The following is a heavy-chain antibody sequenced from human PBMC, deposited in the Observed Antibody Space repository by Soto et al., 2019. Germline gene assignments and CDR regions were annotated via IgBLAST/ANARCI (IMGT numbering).Heavy chain of an antibody. CDR1: GGTFSSYT. CDR3: AREEGYYYYMDV. J-gene: IGHJ6*03. CDR2: IIPILGIA. Sequence: QVQLVQSGAEVKKPGSSVKVSCKASGGTFSSYTISWVRQAPGQGLEWMGRIIPILGIANYAQKFQGRVTITADKSTSTAYMELSSLRSEDTAVYYCAREEGYYYYMDVWGKGPTVTVSS. V-gene: IGHV1-69*08.